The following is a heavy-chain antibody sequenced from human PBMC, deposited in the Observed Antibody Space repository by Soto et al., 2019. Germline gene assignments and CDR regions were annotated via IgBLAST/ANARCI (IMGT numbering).Heavy chain of an antibody. V-gene: IGHV1-69*13. Sequence: ASVKVSCKASGGTFSSYAISWVRQAPGQGLEWMGGIIPIFGTANYAQKFQGRVTITADESTSTAYMELSSLRSEDTAVYYCARGRVVEATIFTAFDYWGQGTLVTVSS. CDR2: IIPIFGTA. J-gene: IGHJ4*02. CDR3: ARGRVVEATIFTAFDY. D-gene: IGHD5-12*01. CDR1: GGTFSSYA.